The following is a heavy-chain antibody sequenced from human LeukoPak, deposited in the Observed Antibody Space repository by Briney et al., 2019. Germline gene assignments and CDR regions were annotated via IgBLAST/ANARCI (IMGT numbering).Heavy chain of an antibody. Sequence: ASVKVSCKTSGYGFSSYGLNWVRQAPGQGLEWIGWFNGYNGNTMSTQKFQGRIIMTADTSANTGYMELRSLTSDDTAVYFCARPYCSGNKCYRLDYWGQGTLVTVSS. CDR2: FNGYNGNT. V-gene: IGHV1-18*04. CDR1: GYGFSSYG. J-gene: IGHJ4*02. D-gene: IGHD2-2*01. CDR3: ARPYCSGNKCYRLDY.